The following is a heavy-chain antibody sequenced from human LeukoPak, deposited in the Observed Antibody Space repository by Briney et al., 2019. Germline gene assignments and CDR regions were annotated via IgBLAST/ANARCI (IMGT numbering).Heavy chain of an antibody. CDR2: INHSGST. V-gene: IGHV4-34*01. J-gene: IGHJ5*02. Sequence: SETLSLTCTVSGVSISSYYWSWIRQPPGKGLEWIGEINHSGSTNYNPSLKSRVTISVDTSKNQFSLKLSSVTAADTAVYYCARGPARDWFDPWGQGTLVTVSS. CDR3: ARGPARDWFDP. CDR1: GVSISSYY.